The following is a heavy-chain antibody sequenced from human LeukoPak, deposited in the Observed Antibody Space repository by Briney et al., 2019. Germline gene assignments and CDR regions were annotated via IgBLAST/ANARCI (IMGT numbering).Heavy chain of an antibody. CDR2: IIGGAGGT. CDR1: GFSFSSHG. J-gene: IGHJ4*02. D-gene: IGHD6-13*01. Sequence: GGSLRLSCAASGFSFSSHGMSWVRQAPGKGLEWVSGIIGGAGGTYYADSVKGRFTISRDNAKNSLYLQMNSLRAEDTAVYYCARDGGSSWYFDYWGQGTLVTVSS. CDR3: ARDGGSSWYFDY. V-gene: IGHV3-23*01.